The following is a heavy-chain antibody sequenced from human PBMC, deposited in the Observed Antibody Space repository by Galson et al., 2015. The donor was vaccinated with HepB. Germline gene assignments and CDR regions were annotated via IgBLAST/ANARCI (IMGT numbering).Heavy chain of an antibody. CDR2: INAGNGNT. J-gene: IGHJ3*02. Sequence: SVKVSCKASGYTFTSYAMHWVRQAPGQRLEWMGWINAGNGNTKYSQKFQGRVTITADKSTSTAYMELSSLRSEDTAVYYCIIEEGGRGIAVAGTLLAGRGAPRGAFDIWGQGTMVTVSS. CDR3: IIEEGGRGIAVAGTLLAGRGAPRGAFDI. V-gene: IGHV1-3*01. CDR1: GYTFTSYA. D-gene: IGHD6-19*01.